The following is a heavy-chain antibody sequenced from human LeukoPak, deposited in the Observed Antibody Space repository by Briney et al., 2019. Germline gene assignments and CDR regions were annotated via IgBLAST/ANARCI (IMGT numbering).Heavy chain of an antibody. D-gene: IGHD5-12*01. CDR2: IIPIFGTA. V-gene: IGHV1-69*13. J-gene: IGHJ4*02. CDR1: GYTFTGYY. Sequence: SVKVSCKASGYTFTGYYMHWVRQAPGQGLEWMGGIIPIFGTANYAQKFQGRVTITADESTSTAYMELSSLRSEDTAVYYCATGSGYSGYDWFYWGQGTLVTVSS. CDR3: ATGSGYSGYDWFY.